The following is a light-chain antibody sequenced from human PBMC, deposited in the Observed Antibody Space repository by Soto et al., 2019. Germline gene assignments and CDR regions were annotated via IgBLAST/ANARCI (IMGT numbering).Light chain of an antibody. CDR3: QHYGTSAL. CDR1: QSVSDMY. CDR2: AS. V-gene: IGKV3-20*01. Sequence: EIVLTQSPGTLSLSPGERATLSCRASQSVSDMYLAWYQQKPGQAPRLLIYASNRATGIPARFSGSGSGTDFTLTISRLEPEDFAVYYCQHYGTSALFGPGTKVDV. J-gene: IGKJ3*01.